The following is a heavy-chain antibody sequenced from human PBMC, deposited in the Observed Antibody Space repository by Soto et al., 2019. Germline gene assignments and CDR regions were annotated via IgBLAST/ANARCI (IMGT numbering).Heavy chain of an antibody. V-gene: IGHV3-30*03. J-gene: IGHJ6*02. Sequence: GGSLRLSCAASGFTFSSYGMHWVRQAPGKGLEWVAVISYDGSNKYYADSVKGRFTISRDNSKNTLYLQMNSLRAEDTAVYYCARGLVVAATIIHYYYGMDVWGQGTTVTVSS. CDR2: ISYDGSNK. CDR3: ARGLVVAATIIHYYYGMDV. CDR1: GFTFSSYG. D-gene: IGHD2-15*01.